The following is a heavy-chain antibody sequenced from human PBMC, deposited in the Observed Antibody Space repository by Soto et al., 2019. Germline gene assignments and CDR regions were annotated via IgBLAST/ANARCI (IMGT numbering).Heavy chain of an antibody. J-gene: IGHJ6*02. CDR1: GGSFSNYF. CDR3: ASHLNFQDPPDYYGMDV. CDR2: INHSGST. Sequence: PSETLSLTCAAYGGSFSNYFWTWIRQPPGKGLEWIGEINHSGSTNYNPSLKSRVTISLDTSKNQFSLKLSSVTAADTAVYYCASHLNFQDPPDYYGMDVWGQGTTVTVSS. V-gene: IGHV4-34*01.